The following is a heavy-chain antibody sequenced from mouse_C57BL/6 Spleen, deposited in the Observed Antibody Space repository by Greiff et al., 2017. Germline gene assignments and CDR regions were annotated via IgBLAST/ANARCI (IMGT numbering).Heavy chain of an antibody. Sequence: QVQLQQPGAELVKPGASVKLSCKASGYTFTSYWMQWVKQRPGQGLEWIGEIDPSDSYTNYNQKFKGKATLTVDTSSSTAYMQRSSLTSEDAAVYYCARCVDPYDFDDWGQGTTLTVSS. CDR2: IDPSDSYT. J-gene: IGHJ2*01. CDR3: ARCVDPYDFDD. V-gene: IGHV1-50*01. CDR1: GYTFTSYW.